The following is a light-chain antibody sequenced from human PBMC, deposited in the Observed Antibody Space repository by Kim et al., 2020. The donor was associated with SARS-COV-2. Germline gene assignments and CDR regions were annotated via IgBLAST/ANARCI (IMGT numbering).Light chain of an antibody. CDR3: QQYNEWPPLT. Sequence: VSPGERATLSCRASQIVSSNLAWYQQKPGQPPRLLIQGASTRATGIPARFSGSGSGTEFTLTISGLQAEDFAVYYCQQYNEWPPLTFGGGTKVEI. J-gene: IGKJ4*01. CDR1: QIVSSN. V-gene: IGKV3-15*01. CDR2: GAS.